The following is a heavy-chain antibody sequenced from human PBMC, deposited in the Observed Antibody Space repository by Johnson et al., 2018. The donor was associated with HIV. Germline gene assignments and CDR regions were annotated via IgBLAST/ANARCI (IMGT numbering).Heavy chain of an antibody. CDR3: ARGQLQWPASVNDGFDI. J-gene: IGHJ3*02. CDR1: GFTVSSNY. Sequence: VQLVESGGGLVQPGGSLRLSCAASGFTVSSNYMSWVRQAPEKGLEWVSVIYSGGRTYYADSVTGRFTISRANSKNTLYLQMNSLRAEDTAVYYCARGQLQWPASVNDGFDIWGQGTMVTVSS. CDR2: IYSGGRT. V-gene: IGHV3-66*01. D-gene: IGHD6-19*01.